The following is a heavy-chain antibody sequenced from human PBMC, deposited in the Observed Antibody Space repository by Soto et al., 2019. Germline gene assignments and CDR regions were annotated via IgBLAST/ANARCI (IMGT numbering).Heavy chain of an antibody. CDR1: GYTFTSYS. Sequence: ASVKVSCKASGYTFTSYSMHWVRQAPGQRLEWMGWINAGNGNTKYSQKFQGRVTITRDTSASTAYMELSSLRSEDTAVYYCARVSSGRLFCSGGSCYFYYWGQGTLVTVSS. CDR2: INAGNGNT. J-gene: IGHJ4*02. CDR3: ARVSSGRLFCSGGSCYFYY. V-gene: IGHV1-3*01. D-gene: IGHD2-15*01.